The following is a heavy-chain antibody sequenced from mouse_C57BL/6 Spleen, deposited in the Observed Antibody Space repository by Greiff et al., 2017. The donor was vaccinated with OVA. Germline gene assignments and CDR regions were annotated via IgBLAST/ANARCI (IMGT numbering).Heavy chain of an antibody. V-gene: IGHV5-15*01. CDR3: ARRYGSSYDWYFDV. Sequence: EVHLVESGGGLVQPGGSLKLSCAASGFTFSDYGMAWVRQAPRKGPEWVAFISNLAYSIYYADTVTGRFTISRENAKNTLYLEMSSLRSEDTAMYYCARRYGSSYDWYFDVWGTGTTVTVSS. CDR1: GFTFSDYG. CDR2: ISNLAYSI. D-gene: IGHD1-1*01. J-gene: IGHJ1*03.